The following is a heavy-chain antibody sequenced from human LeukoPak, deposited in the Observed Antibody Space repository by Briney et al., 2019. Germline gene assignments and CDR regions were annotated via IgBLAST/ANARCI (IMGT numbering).Heavy chain of an antibody. CDR2: IYYSGST. V-gene: IGHV4-39*01. Sequence: SETLSLTCTVSGGSISTSSYYWGWIRQPPGKGLEWIGSIYYSGSTYYNPSLKSRVTISVDTSKNQFSLKLSSVTAADTAVYYCVKSGDYFFDYWGQGTLVTVSS. J-gene: IGHJ4*02. CDR1: GGSISTSSYY. D-gene: IGHD3-10*01. CDR3: VKSGDYFFDY.